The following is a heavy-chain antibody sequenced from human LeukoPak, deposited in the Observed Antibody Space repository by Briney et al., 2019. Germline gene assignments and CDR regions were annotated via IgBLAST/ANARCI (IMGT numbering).Heavy chain of an antibody. CDR3: ARDPYSGAYGDTYYYYMDV. J-gene: IGHJ6*03. V-gene: IGHV3-7*01. Sequence: GGSLRLSCTGSGFTFGDYAMSWVRQAPGKGLEWVADINQDGSEKYYVDSVKGRFTISRDNAKNSLYLQMNSLTAEDTAVYYCARDPYSGAYGDTYYYYMDVWGKETTVTISS. D-gene: IGHD1-26*01. CDR2: INQDGSEK. CDR1: GFTFGDYA.